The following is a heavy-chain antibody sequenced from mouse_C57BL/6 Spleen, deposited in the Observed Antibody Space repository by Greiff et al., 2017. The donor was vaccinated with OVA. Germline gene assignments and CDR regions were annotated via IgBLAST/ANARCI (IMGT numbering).Heavy chain of an antibody. D-gene: IGHD2-1*01. CDR1: GYTFTSYW. CDR2: IYPSDSDT. Sequence: VQLQQPGAELVRPGSSVKLSCKASGYTFTSYWMDWVKQRPGQGLEWIGHIYPSDSDTHYNQKFKDKATLTVDKSSSTAYMQLSSLTSEDSAVYYSARRVYGNYEGFAYWGQGTLVTVSA. J-gene: IGHJ3*01. CDR3: ARRVYGNYEGFAY. V-gene: IGHV1-61*01.